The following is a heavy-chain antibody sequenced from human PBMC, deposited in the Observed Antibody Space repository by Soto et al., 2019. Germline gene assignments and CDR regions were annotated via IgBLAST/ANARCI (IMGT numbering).Heavy chain of an antibody. CDR2: ISSNNVYL. D-gene: IGHD2-15*01. CDR3: AGERCSGGSCYRTYELDM. Sequence: EAPLVDSGGGLVKPGGSLRVSCSASGFNFSTDTMNWVLQAPGKGLEWVSSISSNNVYLYYADSVKGRFSIPRVIAKHSLTLHMKLRRGQDTATYYYAGERCSGGSCYRTYELDMWGQGTIVTVSS. V-gene: IGHV3-21*01. J-gene: IGHJ3*02. CDR1: GFNFSTDT.